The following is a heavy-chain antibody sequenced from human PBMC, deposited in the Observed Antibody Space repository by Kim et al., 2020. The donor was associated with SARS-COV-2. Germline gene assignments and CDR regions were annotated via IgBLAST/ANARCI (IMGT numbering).Heavy chain of an antibody. Sequence: ADPVKGRFTISRENSKHTLFLQMNSLSAEDTAVYYCASSEGGSPGAFDIWGQGTMVTVSS. J-gene: IGHJ3*02. D-gene: IGHD3-16*01. V-gene: IGHV3-33*01. CDR3: ASSEGGSPGAFDI.